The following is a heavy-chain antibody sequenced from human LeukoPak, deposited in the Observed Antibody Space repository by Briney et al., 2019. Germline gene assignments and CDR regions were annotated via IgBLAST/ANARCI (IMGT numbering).Heavy chain of an antibody. V-gene: IGHV4-30-2*03. J-gene: IGHJ4*02. Sequence: SETLSLTCAVSGGSISSGGYSWNWIRQPPGKGLEWIGNIYYSGSTYYKASLKSRVTISADTSKNQFSLKLSSVTAADTAVYYCARRRWPGDDSVGYCWGQGTLVTVSS. CDR2: IYYSGST. D-gene: IGHD3-10*01. CDR1: GGSISSGGYS. CDR3: ARRRWPGDDSVGYC.